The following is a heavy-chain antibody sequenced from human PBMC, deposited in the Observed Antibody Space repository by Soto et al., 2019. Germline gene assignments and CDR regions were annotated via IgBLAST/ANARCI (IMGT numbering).Heavy chain of an antibody. CDR2: ISGSGGST. V-gene: IGHV3-23*01. CDR1: EFTFSSYA. CDR3: AKVGDCSSTSCYLNWFDP. D-gene: IGHD2-2*01. J-gene: IGHJ5*02. Sequence: GGSLRLSCAASEFTFSSYAMSWVRQAPGKGLEWVSAISGSGGSTYYADSVKGRFTISRDNSKNTLYLQMNSLRAEDTAVYYCAKVGDCSSTSCYLNWFDPWGQGTLVTVSS.